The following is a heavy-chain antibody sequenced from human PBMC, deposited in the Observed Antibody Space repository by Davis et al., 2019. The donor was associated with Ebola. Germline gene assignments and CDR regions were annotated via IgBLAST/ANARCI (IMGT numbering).Heavy chain of an antibody. CDR2: LYHGGNT. D-gene: IGHD3-22*01. Sequence: MPGGSLRLSCTVSGGSISGYYWSWIRQPPGKGLEWIGFLYHGGNTNYNPSLKSRVTISVDKSKNQFSLKLSSVTAADTAVYYCARVGRGLYYYDSSGHFPLDYWGQGTLVTVSS. J-gene: IGHJ4*02. V-gene: IGHV4-59*12. CDR3: ARVGRGLYYYDSSGHFPLDY. CDR1: GGSISGYY.